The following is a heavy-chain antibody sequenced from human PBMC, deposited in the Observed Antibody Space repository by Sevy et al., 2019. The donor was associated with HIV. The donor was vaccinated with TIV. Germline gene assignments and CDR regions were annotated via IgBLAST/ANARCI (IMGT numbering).Heavy chain of an antibody. CDR2: VSANNGNT. Sequence: ASVKVSCKASGYTFTSYGVSWVRQAPGLGLEWMGWVSANNGNTNYAQDLQGRVTMTTDTSTSTVYMELRSLRSDDTAVYYCARDLYGGYGGNDYWGQGTLVTVS. D-gene: IGHD5-12*01. V-gene: IGHV1-18*01. CDR3: ARDLYGGYGGNDY. J-gene: IGHJ4*02. CDR1: GYTFTSYG.